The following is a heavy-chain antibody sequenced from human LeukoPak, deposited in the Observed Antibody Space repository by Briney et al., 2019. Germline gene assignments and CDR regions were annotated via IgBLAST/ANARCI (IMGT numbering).Heavy chain of an antibody. Sequence: PGGSLGLSCAASGFTFSSYGMHWVRQAPGKGLEWVGRSRDKGNSYTTAYAASVRGRFTISRDDSKNSLYLQMNSLKIEDTAVYYCTKLARAPRDFDYWGQGTLVTVSS. CDR2: SRDKGNSYTT. J-gene: IGHJ4*01. V-gene: IGHV3-72*01. CDR3: TKLARAPRDFDY. D-gene: IGHD3-10*01. CDR1: GFTFSSYG.